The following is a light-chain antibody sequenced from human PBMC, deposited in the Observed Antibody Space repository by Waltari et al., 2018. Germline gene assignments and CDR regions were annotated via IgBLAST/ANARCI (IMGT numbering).Light chain of an antibody. CDR3: STWDYSLRAWV. Sequence: QSALTPEASVSGTVGQKVTLSCIGTNNHVGSYAVRWYQQISHGAPTTVMFGDFLPSGIPDRFSGSKSGTTASLTISGLQPEDEADYYCSTWDYSLRAWVFGGGTILTVL. CDR1: NNHVGSYA. V-gene: IGLV1-36*01. J-gene: IGLJ3*02. CDR2: GD.